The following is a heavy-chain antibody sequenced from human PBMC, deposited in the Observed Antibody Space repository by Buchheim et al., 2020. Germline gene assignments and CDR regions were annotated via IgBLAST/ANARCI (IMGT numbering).Heavy chain of an antibody. CDR3: ARGVGSSWYSVQG. Sequence: QVQLQQWGAGLLKPSETLSLTCAVYGGSFSGYYWSWIRQPPGKGLEWIGEINHSGSTNYNPSPKSRVPISVDTSKNQFSLKLSSVTAADTAVYYCARGVGSSWYSVQGWGQGTL. V-gene: IGHV4-34*01. CDR2: INHSGST. D-gene: IGHD6-13*01. CDR1: GGSFSGYY. J-gene: IGHJ4*02.